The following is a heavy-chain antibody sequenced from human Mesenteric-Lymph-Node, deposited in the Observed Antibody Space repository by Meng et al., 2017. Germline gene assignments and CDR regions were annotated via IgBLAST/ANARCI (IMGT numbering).Heavy chain of an antibody. CDR2: VYHNGVT. CDR1: GGSLSGYY. V-gene: IGHV4-34*02. Sequence: QVQLKQWGAEVLKPSETLSLTCAVYGGSLSGYYWSWIRQPPGKGLEWMGEVYHNGVTKYSPSLRSRVVISIDTSKNQFSLNLRSVSAADTAMYYCARGGATPMIIEYWGPGTLVTVSS. J-gene: IGHJ4*02. D-gene: IGHD3-10*01. CDR3: ARGGATPMIIEY.